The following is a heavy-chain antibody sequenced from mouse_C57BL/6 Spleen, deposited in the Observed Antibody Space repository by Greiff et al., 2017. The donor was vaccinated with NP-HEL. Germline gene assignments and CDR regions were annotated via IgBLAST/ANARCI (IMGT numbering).Heavy chain of an antibody. CDR1: GYTFTDYY. CDR2: INPNNGGT. J-gene: IGHJ3*01. D-gene: IGHD2-4*01. V-gene: IGHV1-26*01. Sequence: EVQLQQSGPELVKPGASVKISCKASGYTFTDYYMNWVKQSHGKSLEWIGDINPNNGGTSYNQKFKGTAPLTVDKSSSTAYMELRSLTSEDSAVYYCARPIYYDYDVGSWFAYWGQGTLVTVSA. CDR3: ARPIYYDYDVGSWFAY.